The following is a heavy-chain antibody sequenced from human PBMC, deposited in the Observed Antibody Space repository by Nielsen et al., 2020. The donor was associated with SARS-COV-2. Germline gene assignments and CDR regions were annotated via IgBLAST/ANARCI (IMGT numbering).Heavy chain of an antibody. Sequence: GGSLRLSCAASGFTFSDHYMTWIRQTPEKGLEWISRISGTTGSRSQTDYADSVRGRFTISRDNSKNTLYLQMNSLRAEDTAVYYCAKDPYYDFWSGYYFDYWGQGTLVTVSS. CDR3: AKDPYYDFWSGYYFDY. CDR1: GFTFSDHY. CDR2: ISGTTGSRSQT. J-gene: IGHJ4*02. V-gene: IGHV3-11*05. D-gene: IGHD3-3*01.